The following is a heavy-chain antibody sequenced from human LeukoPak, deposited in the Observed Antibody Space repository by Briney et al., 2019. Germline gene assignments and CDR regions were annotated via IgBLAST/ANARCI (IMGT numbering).Heavy chain of an antibody. CDR1: GFTFSSYA. CDR3: AKDVLWDAYVWGSTFDY. D-gene: IGHD3-16*01. Sequence: HPGWALRLSCAASGFTFSSYAMSWVRQAPGKGLEWVSAISGSCGSTYYVDSVKGRFTICRDNSKNTLYLQMNSLRAEDTAVYYCAKDVLWDAYVWGSTFDYWGQGTLVTVSS. V-gene: IGHV3-23*01. CDR2: ISGSCGST. J-gene: IGHJ4*02.